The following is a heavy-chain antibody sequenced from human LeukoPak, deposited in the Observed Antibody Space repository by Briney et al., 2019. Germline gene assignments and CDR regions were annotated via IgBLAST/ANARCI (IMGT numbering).Heavy chain of an antibody. D-gene: IGHD2-15*01. V-gene: IGHV3-33*01. CDR3: ARYCSGGTCYVGLI. Sequence: GGSLRLSCAASGFTFSTYGTHSVRQAPGKGLEWVAVIRSDGSSEYYADSVKGRFIIARDNSKSTLYLQMNSLRAEDTAVYYCARYCSGGTCYVGLIWGQGTLVTVSS. J-gene: IGHJ4*02. CDR2: IRSDGSSE. CDR1: GFTFSTYG.